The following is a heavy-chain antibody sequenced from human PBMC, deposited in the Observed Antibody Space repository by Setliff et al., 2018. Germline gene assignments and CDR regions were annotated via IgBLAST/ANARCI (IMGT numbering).Heavy chain of an antibody. CDR2: IYPGDSDT. J-gene: IGHJ3*02. CDR3: ASTLYYYDSSGYGAFDI. Sequence: PGESLKISCKGSGYSSTSYWIGWVRQMPGKGLEWMGIIYPGDSDTRYSPSFQGQVTISADKSISTAYLQWSSLKASDTAMYYCASTLYYYDSSGYGAFDIWGQGTMVTVSS. V-gene: IGHV5-51*01. D-gene: IGHD3-22*01. CDR1: GYSSTSYW.